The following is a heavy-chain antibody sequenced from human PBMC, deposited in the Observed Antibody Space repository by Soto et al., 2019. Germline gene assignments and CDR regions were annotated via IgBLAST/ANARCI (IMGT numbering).Heavy chain of an antibody. V-gene: IGHV3-23*01. CDR1: RFIFSTYA. CDR3: ARDSRDKSPARDPFDP. Sequence: HPGGSLRLSCEAFRFIFSTYAMSWSRQAPGKGLEWVSTISGGGSNKYYADSVKGRFTISRDNSKSTLYLQMNTLRAEDTAMYYCARDSRDKSPARDPFDPWGQGTLVTVST. CDR2: ISGGGSNK. J-gene: IGHJ5*02. D-gene: IGHD2-21*01.